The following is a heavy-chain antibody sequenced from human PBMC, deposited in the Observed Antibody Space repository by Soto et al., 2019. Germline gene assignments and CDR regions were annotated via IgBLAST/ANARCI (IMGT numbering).Heavy chain of an antibody. V-gene: IGHV1-2*02. J-gene: IGHJ6*02. CDR3: VRDLVATMGDYDYYGVDL. CDR1: GYSFTGYL. CDR2: LNPKNGET. Sequence: GAAVNGYVNASGYSFTGYLLHWVRQAPGQVVECIGWLNPKNGETSYVRKFRDRVTMTSDTSITTAYMDLKWLTSDDTAIYYCVRDLVATMGDYDYYGVDLWGQGTTVTVSS. D-gene: IGHD5-12*01.